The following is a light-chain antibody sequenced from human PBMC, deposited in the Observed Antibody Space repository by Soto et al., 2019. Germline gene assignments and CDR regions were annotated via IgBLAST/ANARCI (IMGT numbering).Light chain of an antibody. CDR1: QSVNSK. CDR2: GAS. V-gene: IGKV3-15*01. Sequence: EQVMTQSPAALSVSPGERATLSCRASQSVNSKLAWYQQKPGQAPRLLLYGASTRATGIPARFSGSASGTEFTLTISSLQSEDSAVYYCQQYNDWPLTFGGGTKVEVK. J-gene: IGKJ4*01. CDR3: QQYNDWPLT.